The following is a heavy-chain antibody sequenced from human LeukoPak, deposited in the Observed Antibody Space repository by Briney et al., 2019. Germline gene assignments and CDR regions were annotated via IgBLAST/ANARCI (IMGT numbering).Heavy chain of an antibody. V-gene: IGHV5-51*01. Sequence: GESLKISCKGSGYSFTNYWIGWVRQMPGKGLEWMGIIYPGDSDTRYSPSFQGQVTISADKSISTAYLQWSSLKASDTAMYYCARHCSGGSCYPTSWFDPWGQGTLVTVSS. D-gene: IGHD2-15*01. CDR1: GYSFTNYW. CDR3: ARHCSGGSCYPTSWFDP. CDR2: IYPGDSDT. J-gene: IGHJ5*02.